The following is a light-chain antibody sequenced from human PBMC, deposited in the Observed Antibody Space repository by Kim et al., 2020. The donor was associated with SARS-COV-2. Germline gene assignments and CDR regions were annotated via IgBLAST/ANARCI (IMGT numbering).Light chain of an antibody. Sequence: SAGERATLSCRATQSITNNFLAWYQQKPGQAPRLLIFGASRRATGIQDRFSGSGSGTDFTLTISRLEPEDFALYYCQQYASSPQTFGQGTKVDIK. CDR2: GAS. V-gene: IGKV3-20*01. CDR3: QQYASSPQT. CDR1: QSITNNF. J-gene: IGKJ1*01.